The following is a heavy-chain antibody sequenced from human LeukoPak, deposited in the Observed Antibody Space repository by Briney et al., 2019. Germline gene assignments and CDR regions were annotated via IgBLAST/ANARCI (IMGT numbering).Heavy chain of an antibody. D-gene: IGHD1-26*01. V-gene: IGHV4-59*04. CDR3: AKSGGYGLIDY. CDR2: IYSSGST. CDR1: GLTVSKNY. Sequence: GSLRLSCAASGLTVSKNYMSWVRQPPGKGLEWIGSIYSSGSTYYNASLQSRVTISIETSKNQISLRLNSVTAADTAMYYCAKSGGYGLIDYWGQGTLVTVSS. J-gene: IGHJ4*02.